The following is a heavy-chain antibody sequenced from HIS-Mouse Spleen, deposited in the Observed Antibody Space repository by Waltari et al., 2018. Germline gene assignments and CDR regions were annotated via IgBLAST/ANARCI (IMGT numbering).Heavy chain of an antibody. CDR2: IYYSGST. D-gene: IGHD6-13*01. J-gene: IGHJ2*01. V-gene: IGHV4-39*07. Sequence: QLQLQESGPGLVKPSEPLSLTCTVPGGSISSSRYYCGWIRQPPGKGLEWIGSIYYSGSTYYNPSLKSRVTISVDTSKNQFSLKLSSVTAADTAVYYCAREIPYSSSWYDWYFDLWGRGTLVTVSS. CDR1: GGSISSSRYY. CDR3: AREIPYSSSWYDWYFDL.